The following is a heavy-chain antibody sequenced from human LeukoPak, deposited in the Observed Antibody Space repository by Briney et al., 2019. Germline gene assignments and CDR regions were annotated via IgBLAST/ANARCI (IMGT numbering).Heavy chain of an antibody. CDR1: GGSISDYH. Sequence: SETLSLTCTISGGSISDYHWSWIRQPAGKGLEWIGHIYPSGNSFHNPSLKSRVIMSVDTSKNQVSLRLKSVTAADTAVFYCARDRGYYYDSSGYYYDYYYYGMDVWGQGTTVTVSS. D-gene: IGHD3-22*01. J-gene: IGHJ6*02. CDR3: ARDRGYYYDSSGYYYDYYYYGMDV. V-gene: IGHV4-4*07. CDR2: IYPSGNS.